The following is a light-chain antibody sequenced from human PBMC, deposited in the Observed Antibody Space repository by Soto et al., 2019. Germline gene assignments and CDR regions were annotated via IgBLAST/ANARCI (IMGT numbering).Light chain of an antibody. V-gene: IGKV1-12*01. CDR3: QPYNNWPLT. Sequence: DIQMTQSPSSVSASVGDRVTITCRASQGISSWLAWYQQKPGKAPKLLIYAASTRATGVPTRFSGSRSGAEFTLTINSLQSEDFAVYYCQPYNNWPLTFGGGTKVDIK. J-gene: IGKJ4*01. CDR2: AAS. CDR1: QGISSW.